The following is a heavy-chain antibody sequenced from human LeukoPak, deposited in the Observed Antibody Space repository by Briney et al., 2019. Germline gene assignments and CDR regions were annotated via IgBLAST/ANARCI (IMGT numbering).Heavy chain of an antibody. CDR3: ARDPGQPLDYYMDV. D-gene: IGHD6-13*01. CDR2: INPNSGGK. J-gene: IGHJ6*03. Sequence: WASVKVSCKASGYSFTGYYIYWVRQAPGQGPEWMGWINPNSGGKNYAQKFQGRVTMTRDTSISTAYMELSRLRSDDTAVYYCARDPGQPLDYYMDVWGKGTTVTISS. V-gene: IGHV1-2*02. CDR1: GYSFTGYY.